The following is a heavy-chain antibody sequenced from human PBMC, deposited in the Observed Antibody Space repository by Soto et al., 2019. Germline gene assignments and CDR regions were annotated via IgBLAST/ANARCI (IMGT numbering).Heavy chain of an antibody. CDR2: ISCSTSYI. J-gene: IGHJ6*02. CDR1: GITFSSYS. D-gene: IGHD3-22*01. V-gene: IGHV3-21*01. Sequence: ESGGGLVKPGGSLRLSCAASGITFSSYSMNWVRQAPGKGLEWVSSISCSTSYIYYADSVKGRFTISRDNAKNSLYLQMKSLRAEDTAVYYCARVVDYCDPYYYYGMDVWGQGTTVTVSS. CDR3: ARVVDYCDPYYYYGMDV.